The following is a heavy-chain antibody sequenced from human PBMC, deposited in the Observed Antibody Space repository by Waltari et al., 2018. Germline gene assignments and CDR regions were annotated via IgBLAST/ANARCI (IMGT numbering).Heavy chain of an antibody. J-gene: IGHJ4*02. CDR2: INAGNGNT. Sequence: QVQLVQSGAEVKKPGASVKVSCKASGYTFTSYAMHWVRQAPGQRLEWMGWINAGNGNTKYSQKFQGRVNITRDTSASTAYMELSSLRSEDTAVYYCARSPVYYGSGSARFFDYWGQGTLVTGSS. CDR1: GYTFTSYA. CDR3: ARSPVYYGSGSARFFDY. D-gene: IGHD3-10*01. V-gene: IGHV1-3*01.